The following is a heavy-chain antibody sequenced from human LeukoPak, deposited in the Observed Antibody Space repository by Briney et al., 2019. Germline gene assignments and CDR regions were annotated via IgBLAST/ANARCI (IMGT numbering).Heavy chain of an antibody. CDR3: AKGLSIGYCSSTSCSEYFHH. V-gene: IGHV3-30*18. J-gene: IGHJ1*01. D-gene: IGHD2-2*01. CDR1: GFTFSSYA. Sequence: GGSLRLSCAAPGFTFSSYAMHWVRQAPGKGLEWVAVISYDGSNKYYADSVKGRFTISRDNSKNTLYLQMNSLRAEDTAVYFCAKGLSIGYCSSTSCSEYFHHWGQGTLVTVSS. CDR2: ISYDGSNK.